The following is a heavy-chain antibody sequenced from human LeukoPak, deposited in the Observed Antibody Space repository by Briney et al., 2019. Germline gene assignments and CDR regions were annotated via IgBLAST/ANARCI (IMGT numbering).Heavy chain of an antibody. J-gene: IGHJ5*02. CDR2: IYYSGST. D-gene: IGHD6-6*01. V-gene: IGHV4-39*01. CDR1: GGSISSSSYY. Sequence: SETLSLTSTVSGGSISSSSYYWGWIRQPPGKGLEWIGSIYYSGSTYYNPSLKSRVTISVDTSKNQFSLKLSSVTAADTAVYYCARRRYSSSSGWFDPWGQGTLVTVSS. CDR3: ARRRYSSSSGWFDP.